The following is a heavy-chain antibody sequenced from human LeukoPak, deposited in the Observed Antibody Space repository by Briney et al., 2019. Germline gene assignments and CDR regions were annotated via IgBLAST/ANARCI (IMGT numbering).Heavy chain of an antibody. Sequence: SETLSLTCTVSGYSISSGYYWGWIRQPPGKGLEWIGSVYHSGSTYYNPSLKSRVTISVDTSKNQFSLKLSSVTAADTAVYYCARVESWRHLWFGEVYYYGMDVWGQGTTVTVSS. V-gene: IGHV4-38-2*02. CDR2: VYHSGST. CDR3: ARVESWRHLWFGEVYYYGMDV. J-gene: IGHJ6*02. CDR1: GYSISSGYY. D-gene: IGHD3-10*01.